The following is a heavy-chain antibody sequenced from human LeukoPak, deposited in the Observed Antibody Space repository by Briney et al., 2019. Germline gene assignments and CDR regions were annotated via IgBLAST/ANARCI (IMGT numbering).Heavy chain of an antibody. V-gene: IGHV3-30-3*01. CDR2: TSYDGSDI. CDR1: GVTFRSYV. Sequence: GSLPLSCAASGVTFRSYVMDWVRHAPGMGLEWVAVTSYDGSDIYYADSVKGRFTISRDNSERTLYLQMSSLRPEDAGLYYCAARRSSVAGLGYWGEGTLVSVSS. CDR3: AARRSSVAGLGY. J-gene: IGHJ4*02. D-gene: IGHD6-19*01.